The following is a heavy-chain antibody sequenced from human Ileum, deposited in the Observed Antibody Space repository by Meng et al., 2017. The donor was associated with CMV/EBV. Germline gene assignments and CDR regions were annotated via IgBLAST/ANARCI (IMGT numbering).Heavy chain of an antibody. V-gene: IGHV4-39*07. J-gene: IGHJ4*02. Sequence: QLQVPESGPGLVKPSEPLSLTCTVLGDSISSGDYFWGWIRQPPKGLEWVASITYSGTTYYNPSLKSRVTMSVDTSKNQFSLKLNSVTAADTAVYYCVRASITMIDYWGQGTLVTVSS. D-gene: IGHD3-22*01. CDR3: VRASITMIDY. CDR2: ITYSGTT. CDR1: GDSISSGDYF.